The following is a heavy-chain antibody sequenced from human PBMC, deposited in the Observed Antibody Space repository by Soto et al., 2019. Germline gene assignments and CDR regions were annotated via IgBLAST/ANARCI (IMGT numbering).Heavy chain of an antibody. CDR1: GFTFSNAW. J-gene: IGHJ4*02. CDR2: ISDRGDTT. CDR3: AKDKPGTTSFDY. D-gene: IGHD1-1*01. V-gene: IGHV3-23*04. Sequence: EVQLVESGGGLVKPGGSLRLSCAASGFTFSNAWMSWVRQAPGKGLEWVSAISDRGDTTHYADSVKGRFTISRDTSKNTLYLQLNTLRGDDTAVYYCAKDKPGTTSFDYWGQGTLVTVSS.